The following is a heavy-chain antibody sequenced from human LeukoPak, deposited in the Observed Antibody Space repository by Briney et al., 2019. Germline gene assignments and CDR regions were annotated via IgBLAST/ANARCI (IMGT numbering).Heavy chain of an antibody. CDR1: GGTFSSYA. V-gene: IGHV1-8*02. Sequence: ASVKVSCKASGGTFSSYAISWVRQAPGQGLEWMGWMNPNSGNTGYAQKFQGRVTMTRNTSISTAYMELSSLRSEDTAVYYCARSTTSLTTENWFDPWGQGTLVTVSS. J-gene: IGHJ5*02. CDR3: ARSTTSLTTENWFDP. D-gene: IGHD3-22*01. CDR2: MNPNSGNT.